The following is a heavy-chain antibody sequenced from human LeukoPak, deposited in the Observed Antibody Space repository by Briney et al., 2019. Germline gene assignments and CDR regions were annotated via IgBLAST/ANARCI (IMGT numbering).Heavy chain of an antibody. J-gene: IGHJ5*02. Sequence: GRSLRLSCAASGFTFSTHPMHWVRQAPGKGLEWVAVISYDGNIKYYTDSVKGRFTISRDNSQNTLYLQMNSLEAEDTAIYYCAKDRIASPPQGRFDPWGQGTLVTVSS. CDR1: GFTFSTHP. CDR2: ISYDGNIK. V-gene: IGHV3-30-3*01. CDR3: AKDRIASPPQGRFDP. D-gene: IGHD6-6*01.